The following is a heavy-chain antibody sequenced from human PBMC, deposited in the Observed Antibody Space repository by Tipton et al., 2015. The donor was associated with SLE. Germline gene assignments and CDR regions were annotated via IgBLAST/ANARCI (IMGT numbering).Heavy chain of an antibody. CDR2: IYYGGTI. D-gene: IGHD1-14*01. CDR3: ARAGTGTAWGTFDI. V-gene: IGHV4-28*02. CDR1: VYSISSSHW. Sequence: TLSLTCNVSVYSISSSHWWGWIRQPPGKGLEWIGHIYYGGTIYYNPSLKSRVTMSIDTSKNQFSLRVSSVTAADTAVYYCARAGTGTAWGTFDIWGPGTMVTVSS. J-gene: IGHJ3*02.